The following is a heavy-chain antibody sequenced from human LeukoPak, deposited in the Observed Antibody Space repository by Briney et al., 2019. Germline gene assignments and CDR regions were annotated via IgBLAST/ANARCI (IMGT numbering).Heavy chain of an antibody. CDR1: GYTWTGYY. V-gene: IGHV1-18*04. J-gene: IGHJ6*02. Sequence: ASVKVSCKASGYTWTGYYMHWVRQAPGQGLEWMGWISVYNGNTNYAQKLQGRVTMTTDTSTSTAYMELRSLRSDDTAVYYCARGRGYSSSWNYYYYGMDVWGQGTTVTVSS. CDR3: ARGRGYSSSWNYYYYGMDV. D-gene: IGHD6-13*01. CDR2: ISVYNGNT.